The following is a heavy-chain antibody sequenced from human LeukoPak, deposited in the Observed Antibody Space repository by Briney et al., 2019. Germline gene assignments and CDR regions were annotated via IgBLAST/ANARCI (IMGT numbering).Heavy chain of an antibody. J-gene: IGHJ5*02. CDR2: ISVYSGNT. V-gene: IGHV1-18*01. CDR3: ARDGWSLGP. Sequence: SAKVSCKASGYTFASYGVSWVRQAPGQGPEWMAWISVYSGNTKYAQKFQDRVTLTADTSTSTVYMELRSLRSDDTAVYYCARDGWSLGPWGQGTLVTVSS. CDR1: GYTFASYG. D-gene: IGHD2-8*01.